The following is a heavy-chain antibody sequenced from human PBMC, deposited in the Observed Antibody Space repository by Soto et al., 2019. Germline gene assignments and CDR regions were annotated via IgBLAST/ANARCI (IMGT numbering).Heavy chain of an antibody. Sequence: GGSLRLSCAASGFTLSSYAMSWVRQAPGKGLEWVSGIRGSGGTTYYADSVKGRFTISRDNAKNSLYLQMNSLRAEDTAVYYWPRPPGIFCRGGSCNPKTIYHPSVQASRAQGTTAPAPS. V-gene: IGHV3-23*01. CDR2: IRGSGGTT. D-gene: IGHD2-15*01. CDR1: GFTLSSYA. J-gene: IGHJ6*02. CDR3: PRPPGIFCRGGSCNPKTIYHPSVQAS.